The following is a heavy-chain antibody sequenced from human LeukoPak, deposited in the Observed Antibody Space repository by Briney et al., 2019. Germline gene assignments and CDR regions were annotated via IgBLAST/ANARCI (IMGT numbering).Heavy chain of an antibody. Sequence: SETLSLTCTVSGYSISSGYYWDWIRQPPGKGLEWIGSIYESGSTYYNLSLKSRVTISVDTSKNQFSLKLSSVTAADTAVYYCARYAAAAGMGVARFDYWGQGTLVTVSS. V-gene: IGHV4-38-2*02. CDR3: ARYAAAAGMGVARFDY. CDR2: IYESGST. D-gene: IGHD6-13*01. CDR1: GYSISSGYY. J-gene: IGHJ4*02.